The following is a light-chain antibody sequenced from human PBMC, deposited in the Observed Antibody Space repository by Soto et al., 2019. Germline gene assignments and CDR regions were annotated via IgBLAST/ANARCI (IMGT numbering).Light chain of an antibody. CDR2: GVS. CDR3: YSSRSSSSTFYV. CDR1: SSDIGGSNY. J-gene: IGLJ1*01. V-gene: IGLV2-14*03. Sequence: QSALTQPASVSGSPGQSITISCAGTSSDIGGSNYVSWYQHHPGKAPKLMIYGVSNRPSGVSNRFSGSNSGNTAYLTISGRQAEDEADYFCYSSRSSSSTFYVFGTGTKLTVL.